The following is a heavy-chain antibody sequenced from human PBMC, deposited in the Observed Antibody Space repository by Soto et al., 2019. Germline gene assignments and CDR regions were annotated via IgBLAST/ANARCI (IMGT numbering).Heavy chain of an antibody. CDR1: VGSISSSNW. CDR2: IYHSGST. J-gene: IGHJ6*02. CDR3: AALTIAAAATGSYYYYGMDV. Sequence: LRRPLSLTCAVSVGSISSSNWWSWVCQPPGKGLEWIGEIYHSGSTNYNPSLKSRVTISVDKSKNQFSLKLSSVTAADTAVYYCAALTIAAAATGSYYYYGMDVWGQGTTVTVSS. D-gene: IGHD6-13*01. V-gene: IGHV4-4*02.